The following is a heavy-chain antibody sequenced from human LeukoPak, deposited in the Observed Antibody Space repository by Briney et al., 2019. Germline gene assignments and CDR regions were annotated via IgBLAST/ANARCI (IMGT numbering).Heavy chain of an antibody. CDR1: GFTFSSYE. CDR2: ISSSGSTI. V-gene: IGHV3-48*03. D-gene: IGHD5-18*01. J-gene: IGHJ4*02. CDR3: ATPPRTGYSYGEFDY. Sequence: GGSLRLSCAASGFTFSSYEMSWVRQAPGKGLEWVSYISSSGSTIYYADSVKGRFTISRDNAKNSLYLQMNSLRAEDTAVYYCATPPRTGYSYGEFDYWGQGTLVTVSS.